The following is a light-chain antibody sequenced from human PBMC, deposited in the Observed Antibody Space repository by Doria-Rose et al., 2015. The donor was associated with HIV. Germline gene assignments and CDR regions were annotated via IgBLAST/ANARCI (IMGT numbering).Light chain of an antibody. V-gene: IGKV1-39*01. Sequence: LNWYQQKPGKAPKLLISAASSLQSGVPSRFSGSGSGTEFTLTISSLQREDFATYYCQQSYSTPIFTFGPGTKVDIK. J-gene: IGKJ3*01. CDR3: QQSYSTPIFT. CDR2: AAS.